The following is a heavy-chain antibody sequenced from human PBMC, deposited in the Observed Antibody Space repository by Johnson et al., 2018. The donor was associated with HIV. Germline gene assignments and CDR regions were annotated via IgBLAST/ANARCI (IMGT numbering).Heavy chain of an antibody. D-gene: IGHD1-7*01. CDR1: GFTFGDYA. V-gene: IGHV3-72*01. Sequence: VQLVESGGGLVQPGRSLRLSCTASGFTFGDYAMSWVRQAPGKGLEWVGRTRNKANSYTTEYAASVKGRFTISRDDSKNSLYLQMNSLKTEDTAVYYCVRVELGAFDIWGQGTMVTVSS. J-gene: IGHJ3*02. CDR3: VRVELGAFDI. CDR2: TRNKANSYTT.